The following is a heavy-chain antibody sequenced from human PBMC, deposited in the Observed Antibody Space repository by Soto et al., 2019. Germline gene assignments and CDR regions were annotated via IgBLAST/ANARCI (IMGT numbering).Heavy chain of an antibody. CDR2: TYYRSNWRH. CDR3: ARGVAGSGFDL. CDR1: GDSVSSNTAA. D-gene: IGHD6-19*01. J-gene: IGHJ4*02. Sequence: SQTLSLTCAISGDSVSSNTAAWNWIRSSPSRGLEWLGRTYYRSNWRHDYAVSVKSRITVNPDTSKNHFSLQLNSVTPDDTAVYFCARGVAGSGFDLWGQGTLVTVSS. V-gene: IGHV6-1*01.